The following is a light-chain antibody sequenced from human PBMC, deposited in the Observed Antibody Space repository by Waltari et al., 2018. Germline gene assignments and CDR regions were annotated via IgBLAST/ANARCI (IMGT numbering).Light chain of an antibody. J-gene: IGKJ4*01. Sequence: DIVMTQSPLSLPVTPGAAASISCRSNQSLLHRDGNTYLDWYLQRPGQSPQLLIYWGSNRASGVPDRFSGSGSGTDFTLKISRVEADDVGIYYCMQGLQSPTFGGGTKVEIK. CDR1: QSLLHRDGNTY. CDR3: MQGLQSPT. CDR2: WGS. V-gene: IGKV2-28*01.